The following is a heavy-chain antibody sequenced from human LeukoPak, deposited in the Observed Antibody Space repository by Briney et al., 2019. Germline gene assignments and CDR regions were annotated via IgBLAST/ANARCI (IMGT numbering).Heavy chain of an antibody. D-gene: IGHD1-26*01. CDR2: INPNSGGT. Sequence: ASVKVSCKASGYTFTGYYMHWVRQPPGKGLEWMGWINPNSGGTYYAQKLQGRVTMTRDTSIRTVYMELSRRRSGDTAVYYCARGRKLVGATVCYFDYWGQGTLVTVSS. CDR1: GYTFTGYY. CDR3: ARGRKLVGATVCYFDY. J-gene: IGHJ4*02. V-gene: IGHV1-2*02.